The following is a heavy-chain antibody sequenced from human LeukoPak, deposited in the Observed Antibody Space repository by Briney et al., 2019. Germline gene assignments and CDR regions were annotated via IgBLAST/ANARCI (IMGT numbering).Heavy chain of an antibody. CDR1: GFTFSSYS. Sequence: GGSLRLSCAASGFTFSSYSMNWVRQAPGKGLEWVSSISISSSYIYYADSVKGRFTISRDNAKNSLYLQMNSLRAEDTAVYYCASDQEGPAAILEDAFDIWGQGTMVTVSS. CDR2: ISISSSYI. J-gene: IGHJ3*02. CDR3: ASDQEGPAAILEDAFDI. V-gene: IGHV3-21*01. D-gene: IGHD2-2*02.